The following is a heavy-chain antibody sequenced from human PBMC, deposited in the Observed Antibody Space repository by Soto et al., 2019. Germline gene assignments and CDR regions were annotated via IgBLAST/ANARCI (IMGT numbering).Heavy chain of an antibody. D-gene: IGHD3-10*01. V-gene: IGHV3-15*07. CDR3: TPPLRRFGEPRHLQDRWGPSGRNRKYGMDV. Sequence: GGSLRLSCAASGFTFSNAWMNWVRQAPGKGLEWVGRIKSKTDGGTTDYAAPVKGRFTISRDDSKNTLYLQMNSLKTEATAVYYCTPPLRRFGEPRHLQDRWGPSGRNRKYGMDVWGQGTTVTVSS. CDR2: IKSKTDGGTT. CDR1: GFTFSNAW. J-gene: IGHJ6*02.